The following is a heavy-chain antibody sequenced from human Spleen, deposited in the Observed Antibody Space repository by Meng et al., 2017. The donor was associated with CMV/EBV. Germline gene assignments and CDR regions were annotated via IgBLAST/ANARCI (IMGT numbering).Heavy chain of an antibody. D-gene: IGHD3/OR15-3a*01. Sequence: GESLKISCTASGFKFGDFALGWVRQASGKGLEWVGFIRSKAYGGTSEYAASVKGRFNISRDDSKSIAYLQMNSLKTEDTAVYYCMDPVGSWGQGTLVTVSS. CDR3: MDPVGS. J-gene: IGHJ5*02. V-gene: IGHV3-49*04. CDR2: IRSKAYGGTS. CDR1: GFKFGDFA.